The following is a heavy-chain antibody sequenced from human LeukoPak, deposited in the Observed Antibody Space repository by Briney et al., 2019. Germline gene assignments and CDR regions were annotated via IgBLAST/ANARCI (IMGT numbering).Heavy chain of an antibody. CDR1: GGSISSGGYY. J-gene: IGHJ4*02. V-gene: IGHV4-31*03. D-gene: IGHD1-14*01. CDR2: IYYSGTT. Sequence: SQTLSLTCTVSGGSISSGGYYWSWIRQHPGKGLEWIGYIYYSGTTYYNPSLKSRVTISVDTSKNQFSLKLSSATAADTAVYYCARSRYHDRYYFDYWGQGTLVTVSS. CDR3: ARSRYHDRYYFDY.